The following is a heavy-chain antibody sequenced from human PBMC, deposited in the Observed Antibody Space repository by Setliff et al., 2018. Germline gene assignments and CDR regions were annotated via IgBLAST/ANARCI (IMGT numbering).Heavy chain of an antibody. J-gene: IGHJ4*02. Sequence: TLPLTCTVSGASLNSGTYYWGWIRQPPGKGLEWIGRIDXXGATYYXXPLKGRLTISVDTAQNQFSLRLTSVTAADTAIYYCARTGTYRYFDYWGQGALVTVSS. V-gene: IGHV4-39*01. CDR3: ARTGTYRYFDY. D-gene: IGHD1-1*01. CDR2: IDXXGAT. CDR1: GASLNSGTYY.